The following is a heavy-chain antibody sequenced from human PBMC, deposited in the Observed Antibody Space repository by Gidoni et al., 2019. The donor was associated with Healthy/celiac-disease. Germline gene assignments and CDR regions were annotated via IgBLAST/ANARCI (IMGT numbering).Heavy chain of an antibody. Sequence: QVQLVQSGAEVKKPGSSVKVSCKASGGTFSSYAISWVRQAPGQGREWMGGIIPIFGTANYAQKFQGRVTITADKSTSTAYMELSSLRSEDTAVYYCASSYYGSGSYYKDAFDIWGQGTMVTVSS. CDR1: GGTFSSYA. J-gene: IGHJ3*02. V-gene: IGHV1-69*06. CDR3: ASSYYGSGSYYKDAFDI. D-gene: IGHD3-10*01. CDR2: IIPIFGTA.